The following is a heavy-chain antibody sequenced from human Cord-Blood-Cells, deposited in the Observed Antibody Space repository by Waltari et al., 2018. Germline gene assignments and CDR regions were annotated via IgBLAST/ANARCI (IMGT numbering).Heavy chain of an antibody. CDR3: ARGGGYSYGYYFDY. CDR2: IYHSGST. V-gene: IGHV4-38-2*02. Sequence: QVQLQESGPGLVKPSETLSLTCTVSGYSISSGYYRGWIRPPPGKGLEWIGSIYHSGSTYYNPSLKSRVTISVDTSKNQFSLKLSSVTAADTAVYYCARGGGYSYGYYFDYWGQGTLVTVSS. J-gene: IGHJ4*02. D-gene: IGHD5-18*01. CDR1: GYSISSGYY.